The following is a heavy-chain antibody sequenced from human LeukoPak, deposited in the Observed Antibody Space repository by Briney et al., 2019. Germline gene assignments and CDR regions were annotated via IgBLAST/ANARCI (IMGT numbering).Heavy chain of an antibody. CDR2: IYTSGST. CDR3: VSSRAAAEYFDY. J-gene: IGHJ4*02. CDR1: GGSISSYY. Sequence: PSETLSLTCTVSGGSISSYYWSWMRQPAGKGLEWIGRIYTSGSTNYNPSLKSRVTMSVDTSKNQFSLKLSSVTAADTAVYYCVSSRAAAEYFDYWGQGTLVTVSS. D-gene: IGHD6-13*01. V-gene: IGHV4-4*07.